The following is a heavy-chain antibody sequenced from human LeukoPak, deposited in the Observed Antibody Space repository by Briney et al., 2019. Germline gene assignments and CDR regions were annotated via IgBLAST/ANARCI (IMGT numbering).Heavy chain of an antibody. CDR1: GFTFSSYA. CDR3: AKKGGVVIVPAATLDY. D-gene: IGHD2-2*01. Sequence: PGRSLRLSCAASGFTFSSYAMHWVRQAPGKGLEWVAVISYDGSNKYYADSVKGRFTISRDNSKNTLYLQMNSLRAEDTAVYYCAKKGGVVIVPAATLDYWGQGTLVTVSS. CDR2: ISYDGSNK. J-gene: IGHJ4*02. V-gene: IGHV3-30-3*02.